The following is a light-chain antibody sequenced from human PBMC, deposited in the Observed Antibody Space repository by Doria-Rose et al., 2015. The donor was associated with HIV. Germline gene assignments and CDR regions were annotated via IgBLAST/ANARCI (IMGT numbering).Light chain of an antibody. CDR1: QDISNY. CDR2: DAS. V-gene: IGKV1-33*01. CDR3: RQYENVPIT. Sequence: DIQMTRSPSSLSASVGDRVTITCQASQDISNYLNWYQHKPGKAPKLLICDASNLETGVPSRFSGSGSGTNFTLTISSLQPEDIATFYCRQYENVPITFGQGTRLEIK. J-gene: IGKJ5*01.